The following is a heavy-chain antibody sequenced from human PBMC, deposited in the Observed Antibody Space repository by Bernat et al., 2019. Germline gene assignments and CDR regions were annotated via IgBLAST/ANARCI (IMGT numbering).Heavy chain of an antibody. CDR2: ISSSSSYI. CDR1: GFTFSSYS. D-gene: IGHD4-17*01. CDR3: ARVSYGDYGTLNAFDI. J-gene: IGHJ3*02. V-gene: IGHV3-21*01. Sequence: EVQLVESGGGLVKPGGSLRLSCAASGFTFSSYSMNWVRQAPGKGLEWVSSISSSSSYIYYADSVKGRFTISRDNAKNSLYLQMNSLRAEDTAVYYCARVSYGDYGTLNAFDIWGQGTRVTVSS.